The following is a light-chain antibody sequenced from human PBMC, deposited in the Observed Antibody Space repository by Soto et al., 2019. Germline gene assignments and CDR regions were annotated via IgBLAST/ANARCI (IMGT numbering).Light chain of an antibody. CDR1: SSNIGAGFN. CDR2: NNS. V-gene: IGLV1-40*01. J-gene: IGLJ2*01. CDR3: QSFDSSLSGGV. Sequence: QSVLTQPPSVSGAPGQRVTISCTGGSSNIGAGFNVHWYQHLPGTAPKLLIYNNSNRPSGVPDRFSGSKSGTSASLAITGLQAEDGADYYCQSFDSSLSGGVFGGGTKVTVL.